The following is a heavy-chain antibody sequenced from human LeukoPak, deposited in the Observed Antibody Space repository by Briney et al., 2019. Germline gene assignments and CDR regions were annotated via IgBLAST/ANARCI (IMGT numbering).Heavy chain of an antibody. D-gene: IGHD5-12*01. Sequence: AGSLRLSCAASGFTFRSYSMHWVRQAPGKGLEYVSAIDGDGDNTFYADSVKGRFTISRDNSKNTLSLQMGSLRPEDMAVYYCARVNRGYDYWGQGTLVTASS. CDR3: ARVNRGYDY. CDR2: IDGDGDNT. CDR1: GFTFRSYS. V-gene: IGHV3-64*02. J-gene: IGHJ4*02.